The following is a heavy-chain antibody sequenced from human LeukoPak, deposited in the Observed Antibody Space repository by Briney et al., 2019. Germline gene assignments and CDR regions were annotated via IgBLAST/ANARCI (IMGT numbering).Heavy chain of an antibody. CDR3: ARDRQIAY. V-gene: IGHV3-7*01. CDR1: GFTSSNYW. J-gene: IGHJ4*02. CDR2: IKQDGSEK. Sequence: QSGGSLRLSCAASGFTSSNYWLTWVRQAPGQGLEWVANIKQDGSEKHYVDSVKGRFTISRDNAKNSLYLQMNSLRAEDAAVYYCARDRQIAYWGQGTLVTVSS.